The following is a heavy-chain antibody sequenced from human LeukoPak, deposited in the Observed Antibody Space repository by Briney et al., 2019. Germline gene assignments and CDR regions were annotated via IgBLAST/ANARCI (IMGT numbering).Heavy chain of an antibody. Sequence: GGSLRLSCAASGFTFSSYAMSWVRQAPGKGLEWVSAISGSGGSTYYADSVKGRFTISRDNSKNTLYLQMNSLRAEDTAVYYCAKDLWGYCSSTSCPNDAFDIWGQGTMVTVSS. D-gene: IGHD2-2*01. J-gene: IGHJ3*02. CDR3: AKDLWGYCSSTSCPNDAFDI. CDR1: GFTFSSYA. V-gene: IGHV3-23*01. CDR2: ISGSGGST.